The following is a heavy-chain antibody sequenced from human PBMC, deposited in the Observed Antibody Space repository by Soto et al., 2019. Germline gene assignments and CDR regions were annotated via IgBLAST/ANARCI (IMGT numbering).Heavy chain of an antibody. CDR3: SRVFLSPVRAPAALFWSWFDP. Sequence: GGSLRLSCAASGFTFSSYWMSWVRQAPGKGLEWVANIKQDGSEKYYVDSVKGRFTISRDNAKNSLYLQMNSLRAEVTAVYYCSRVFLSPVRAPAALFWSWFDPWGQGTLVTVSS. CDR2: IKQDGSEK. D-gene: IGHD2-2*01. J-gene: IGHJ5*02. CDR1: GFTFSSYW. V-gene: IGHV3-7*01.